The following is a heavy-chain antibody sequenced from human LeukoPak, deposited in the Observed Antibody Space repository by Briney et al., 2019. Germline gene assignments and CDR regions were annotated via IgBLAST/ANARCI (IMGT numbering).Heavy chain of an antibody. CDR3: TRGPRFGYPGY. CDR1: GGXFSGYY. V-gene: IGHV4-34*01. D-gene: IGHD3-10*01. CDR2: IIQSGNT. Sequence: PSETLSLTCAVYGGXFSGYYCNWIRQPPGKGLEWIGEIIQSGNTYYNPSLKSRVTVSLDTSKNQFSLKLTSVTAADTAVYYCTRGPRFGYPGYWGQGTLVTVSS. J-gene: IGHJ4*02.